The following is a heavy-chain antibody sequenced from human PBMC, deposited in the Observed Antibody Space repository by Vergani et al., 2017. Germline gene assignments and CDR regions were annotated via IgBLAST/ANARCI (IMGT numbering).Heavy chain of an antibody. J-gene: IGHJ4*02. D-gene: IGHD1-26*01. V-gene: IGHV3-23*01. CDR2: ISGSGGST. Sequence: EVQLLESGGGLVQPGGSLRLPCAASGFTFSSYAMSWVRQAPGKGLEWVSAISGSGGSTYYADSVKGRFTISRDNSKNTLYLQMNSLRAEDTAVYYCAKVLLGATRTFDCWGQGTLVTVSS. CDR1: GFTFSSYA. CDR3: AKVLLGATRTFDC.